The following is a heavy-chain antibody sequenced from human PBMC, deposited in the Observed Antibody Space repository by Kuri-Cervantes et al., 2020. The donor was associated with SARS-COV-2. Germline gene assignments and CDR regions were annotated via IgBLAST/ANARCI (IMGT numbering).Heavy chain of an antibody. CDR3: ARGGRIAVAGILLPLYYYGMDV. V-gene: IGHV1-46*01. D-gene: IGHD6-19*01. Sequence: ASVKVSCKASGYTFTSYYMHWVRQAPGQGLEWMGIINPSGGSTSYAQKFQGRVTMTRDTSTSTVYMELSSLRSEDTAVYYCARGGRIAVAGILLPLYYYGMDVWGQGTTATVSS. CDR2: INPSGGST. J-gene: IGHJ6*02. CDR1: GYTFTSYY.